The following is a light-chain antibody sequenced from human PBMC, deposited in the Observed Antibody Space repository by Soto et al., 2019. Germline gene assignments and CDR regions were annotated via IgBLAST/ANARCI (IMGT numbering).Light chain of an antibody. CDR1: SSNVGGNP. V-gene: IGLV1-44*01. J-gene: IGLJ1*01. CDR3: ASWDDSPNGPV. CDR2: TNT. Sequence: SALTQPPSASGTPGQRVTISCSGSSSNVGGNPVNWYQHVPTTAPKLLIYTNTQRPSGVPDRFSGSKSGTSASLAISGLQSEDEADYYCASWDDSPNGPVFGAGTKVTVL.